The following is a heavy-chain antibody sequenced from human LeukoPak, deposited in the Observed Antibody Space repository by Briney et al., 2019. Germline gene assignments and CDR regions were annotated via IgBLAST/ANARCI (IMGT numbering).Heavy chain of an antibody. CDR2: ISGSGGST. CDR3: AKDLRGYYGSGSYYFNWFDP. Sequence: GGSLRLSCAASGFTFSSYAMSWVRQAPGKGLEWVSAISGSGGSTYYADSVKGRFTISRDNSKNTLYLQMNSLGAEDTAVYYCAKDLRGYYGSGSYYFNWFDPWGQGTLVTVSS. V-gene: IGHV3-23*01. CDR1: GFTFSSYA. D-gene: IGHD3-10*01. J-gene: IGHJ5*02.